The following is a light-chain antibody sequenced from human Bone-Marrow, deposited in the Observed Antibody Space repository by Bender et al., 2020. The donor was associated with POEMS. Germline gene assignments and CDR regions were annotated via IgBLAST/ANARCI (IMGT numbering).Light chain of an antibody. J-gene: IGLJ3*02. CDR2: SSH. V-gene: IGLV1-44*01. Sequence: QSVLTQPPSASGTPGQRVTISCSGGSSNIGAHAVNWYQHLPGTAPKLLTYSSHRRPSEVPDRFSGSRSGTSAYLAISGLQSGDEAGYYCAVWDDSLNGWVFGGGTKLTVL. CDR3: AVWDDSLNGWV. CDR1: SSNIGAHA.